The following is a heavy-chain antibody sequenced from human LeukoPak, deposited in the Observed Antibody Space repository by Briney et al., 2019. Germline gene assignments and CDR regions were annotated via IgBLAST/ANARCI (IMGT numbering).Heavy chain of an antibody. J-gene: IGHJ4*02. D-gene: IGHD6-19*01. CDR2: IYYSGST. CDR3: ARSIAVAVIDY. Sequence: PSETLSLTCAVSGYSISSGYYWSWIRQPPGKGLEWIGYIYYSGSTYYNPSLKSRVTISVDTSKNQFSLMLSSVTAADTAVYYCARSIAVAVIDYWGQGTLVTVSS. V-gene: IGHV4-30-4*08. CDR1: GYSISSGYY.